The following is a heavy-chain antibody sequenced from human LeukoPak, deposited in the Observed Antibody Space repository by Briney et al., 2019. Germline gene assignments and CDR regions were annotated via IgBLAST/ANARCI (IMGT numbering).Heavy chain of an antibody. J-gene: IGHJ6*02. V-gene: IGHV3-74*01. CDR2: ISSDGSTT. CDR1: GFTFSSHW. Sequence: GGSLRLSCAASGFTFSSHWMHWVRQAPGKGLVWISRISSDGSTTDYADSVKGRFTISRDSAKKTLYLRMHSLRADDSAVYYCTRDRSPSEYTNYERAYYYGMDVWGQGTTVTVSS. D-gene: IGHD1-7*01. CDR3: TRDRSPSEYTNYERAYYYGMDV.